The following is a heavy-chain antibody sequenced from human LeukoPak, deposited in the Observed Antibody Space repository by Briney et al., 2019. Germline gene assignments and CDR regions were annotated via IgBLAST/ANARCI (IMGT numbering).Heavy chain of an antibody. V-gene: IGHV3-48*01. D-gene: IGHD4-17*01. CDR2: ISSSSSTI. CDR1: GFTFSSYS. CDR3: ARDSHSYGDYLNPPYFDY. J-gene: IGHJ4*02. Sequence: PGGSLRLSCAASGFTFSSYSMNWVRQAPGKGLEWVSYISSSSSTIYYADSVKGRFTISRDNAKNSLYLQMNSLRAEDTAVYYCARDSHSYGDYLNPPYFDYWGQGTLVTVSS.